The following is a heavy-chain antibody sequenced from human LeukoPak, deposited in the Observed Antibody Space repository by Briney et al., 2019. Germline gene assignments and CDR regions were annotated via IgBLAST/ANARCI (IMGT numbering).Heavy chain of an antibody. V-gene: IGHV3-64*01. Sequence: GGSLRLSCAASGFTFSSYEMNWVRQAPGKGLEYVSAISSNGGSTYYANSVKGRFTISRDNSKNTLYLQMGSLRAEDMAVYYCARVGLRLSTYDYWGQGTLVTVSS. CDR3: ARVGLRLSTYDY. D-gene: IGHD3-16*01. CDR1: GFTFSSYE. J-gene: IGHJ4*02. CDR2: ISSNGGST.